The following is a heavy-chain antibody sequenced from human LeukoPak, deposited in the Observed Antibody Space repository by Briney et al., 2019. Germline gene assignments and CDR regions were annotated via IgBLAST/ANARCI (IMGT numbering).Heavy chain of an antibody. CDR1: GYSFTSYW. CDR2: IYPGDSDT. CDR3: AMTDYGDYDRSDYFDY. Sequence: GESLNISCKGSGYSFTSYWIGWVRQMPGKGLEWMGIIYPGDSDTRYSPSFQGQVTISADKSISTAYLQWSSLKASDTAMYHCAMTDYGDYDRSDYFDYWGQGTLVTVSS. D-gene: IGHD4-17*01. V-gene: IGHV5-51*01. J-gene: IGHJ4*02.